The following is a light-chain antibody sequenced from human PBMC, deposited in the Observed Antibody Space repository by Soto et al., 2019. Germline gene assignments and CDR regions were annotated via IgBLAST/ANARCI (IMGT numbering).Light chain of an antibody. CDR2: EVS. CDR1: SSDVGGYDY. CDR3: SSYTSSSTVV. Sequence: QSALTQPASVSGSPGQSITISCTGTSSDVGGYDYVSWYQLHPGTAPKLIVFEVSNRPSGVSYRFSGSKSGNTASLTISGLQAEDEADYFCSSYTSSSTVVFGGGTKLTVL. V-gene: IGLV2-14*01. J-gene: IGLJ2*01.